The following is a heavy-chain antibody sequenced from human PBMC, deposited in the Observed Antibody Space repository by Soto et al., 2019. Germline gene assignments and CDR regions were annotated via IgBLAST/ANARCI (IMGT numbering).Heavy chain of an antibody. D-gene: IGHD6-13*01. CDR1: GFSFDSYW. Sequence: GESMKISSTDSGFSFDSYWISWVRQMPGKGLEWMGRIDPSDSYTNYSPSFQGHVTISADKSISTAYLQWSSLKASDTAMYYCARRHSSSSAFDPWGQGTLVTVSS. CDR2: IDPSDSYT. V-gene: IGHV5-10-1*01. CDR3: ARRHSSSSAFDP. J-gene: IGHJ5*02.